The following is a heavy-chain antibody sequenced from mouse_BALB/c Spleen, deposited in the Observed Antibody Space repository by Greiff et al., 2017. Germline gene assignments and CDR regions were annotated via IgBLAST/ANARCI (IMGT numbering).Heavy chain of an antibody. CDR3: ARDTGTRGYFDY. CDR1: GFTFTDYY. CDR2: IRNKANGYTT. J-gene: IGHJ2*01. Sequence: EVKVVGSGGGLVQPGGSLRLSCATSGFTFTDYYMSWVRQPPGKALEWLGFIRNKANGYTTEYSASVKGRFTISRDNSQSILYLQMNTLRAEDSATYYCARDTGTRGYFDYWGQGTTLTVSS. D-gene: IGHD4-1*01. V-gene: IGHV7-3*02.